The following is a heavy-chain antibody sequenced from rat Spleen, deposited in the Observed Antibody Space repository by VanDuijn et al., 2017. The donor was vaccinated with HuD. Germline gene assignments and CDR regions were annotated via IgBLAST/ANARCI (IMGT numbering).Heavy chain of an antibody. J-gene: IGHJ2*01. CDR2: IGTGGGSI. CDR3: ARGGFFRY. D-gene: IGHD1-6*01. V-gene: IGHV5S13*01. CDR1: GFTFSIYG. Sequence: EVQLVDHGGALVPPGRSLKLSCAPSGFTFSIYGMAWVRQAPTKGLEWVASIGTGGGSIYYPDSVKGRFTVSRDTAQNILYLQMNSLRSEETATYYCARGGFFRYWGQGVMVTVSS.